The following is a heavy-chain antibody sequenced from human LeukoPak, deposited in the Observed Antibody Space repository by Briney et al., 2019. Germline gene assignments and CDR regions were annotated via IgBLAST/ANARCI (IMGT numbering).Heavy chain of an antibody. CDR3: ARDLGDY. D-gene: IGHD3-16*01. Sequence: GGALRLSCAASGFTFSSYSMKWVRPAPGEGLEWVSSISSSSSYIYYADSVKGRFTISRDNAKNSLYLQMNSLRAEDTAVYYCARDLGDYWGQGTLVTVSS. J-gene: IGHJ4*02. V-gene: IGHV3-21*01. CDR1: GFTFSSYS. CDR2: ISSSSSYI.